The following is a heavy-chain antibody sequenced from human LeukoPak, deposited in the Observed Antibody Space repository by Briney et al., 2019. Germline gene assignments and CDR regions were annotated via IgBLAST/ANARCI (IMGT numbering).Heavy chain of an antibody. J-gene: IGHJ6*02. CDR3: AREGTDSSSWYPYYSYYYGMDV. V-gene: IGHV3-11*01. CDR1: GFTFSDYY. Sequence: GGSLRLSCAASGFTFSDYYMSWIRQARGKGLEWVSYISSSGSTIYYADSVKGRFTISRDDAKNSLYLQINSLRAEDTAVYYCAREGTDSSSWYPYYSYYYGMDVWGQGTTVTVSS. CDR2: ISSSGSTI. D-gene: IGHD6-13*01.